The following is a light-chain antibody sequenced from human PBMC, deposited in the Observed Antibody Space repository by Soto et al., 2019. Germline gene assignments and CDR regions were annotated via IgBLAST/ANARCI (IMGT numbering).Light chain of an antibody. Sequence: LIQYHGTLSLSQWEIATLSCMASQSISSSSLVWYQQKPGQAPRLLIYGASSRATGIPDRFSGSGSGTDFTLTISRLEPEDFAVYYCQQYGSSPRTFGQGSIVDIK. CDR2: GAS. CDR3: QQYGSSPRT. J-gene: IGKJ1*01. CDR1: QSISSSS. V-gene: IGKV3-20*01.